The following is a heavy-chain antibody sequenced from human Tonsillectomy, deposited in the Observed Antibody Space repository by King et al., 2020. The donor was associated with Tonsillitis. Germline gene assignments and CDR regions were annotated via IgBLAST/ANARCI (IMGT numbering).Heavy chain of an antibody. CDR1: GDSISSYY. V-gene: IGHV4-59*01. D-gene: IGHD3-22*01. Sequence: QLQESGPGLVKPSETLSLTCTVSGDSISSYYWSWIRQPPGKGLEWIGYIYYTGSTNYSPSLKSRVTISVDTSKNQFSLKLSSVTAADTAVYYCARDTYYYDSTGYYPTYFDYWGQGTLVTVSS. CDR2: IYYTGST. CDR3: ARDTYYYDSTGYYPTYFDY. J-gene: IGHJ4*02.